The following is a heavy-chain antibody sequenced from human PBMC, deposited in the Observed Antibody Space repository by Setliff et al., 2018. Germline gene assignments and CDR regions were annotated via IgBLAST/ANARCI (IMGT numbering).Heavy chain of an antibody. CDR2: IYTTGTT. CDR1: GGSLSSGSNY. D-gene: IGHD2-21*02. Sequence: PSETLSLTCAVSGGSLSSGSNYWGWFRQPAGKGLEWIGRIYTTGTTNYSPSVRGRVTISVDHLKNQVSLNLKSVTAADTAVYFCAGATGVTYTWYFEHWGQGSLVTVSS. J-gene: IGHJ1*01. CDR3: AGATGVTYTWYFEH. V-gene: IGHV4-61*02.